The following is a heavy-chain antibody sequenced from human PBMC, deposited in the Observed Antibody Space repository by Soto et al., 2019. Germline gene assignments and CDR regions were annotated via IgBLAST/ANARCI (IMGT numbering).Heavy chain of an antibody. V-gene: IGHV3-15*07. CDR1: GFTFSNAW. Sequence: PGRSLRLSCAASGFTFSNAWMNWVRQTQGKGLEWVGRIKSKTDGGTTDYAAPVKGRFTISRDDSKNTLYLQMNSLKTEDTAVYYCTTSHYDIVTGYYWSPPDYWGQGTLVTVSS. CDR2: IKSKTDGGTT. J-gene: IGHJ4*02. D-gene: IGHD3-9*01. CDR3: TTSHYDIVTGYYWSPPDY.